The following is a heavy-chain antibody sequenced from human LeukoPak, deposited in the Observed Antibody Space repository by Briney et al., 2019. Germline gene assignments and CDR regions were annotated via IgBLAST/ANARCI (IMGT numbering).Heavy chain of an antibody. V-gene: IGHV4-34*01. CDR3: ARGSPKLGYCSSTSCSVFDY. CDR1: GGSFSGYY. CDR2: INHSGST. D-gene: IGHD2-2*01. Sequence: PSETLSLTCAVYGGSFSGYYWSWIRQPPGKGLEWIGEINHSGSTNYNPSLKSQVTISVDTSKNQFSLKLSSVTAADTAVYYCARGSPKLGYCSSTSCSVFDYWGQGTLVTVSP. J-gene: IGHJ4*02.